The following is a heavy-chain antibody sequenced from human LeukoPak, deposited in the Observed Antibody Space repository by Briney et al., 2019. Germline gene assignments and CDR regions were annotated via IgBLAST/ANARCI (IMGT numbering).Heavy chain of an antibody. CDR3: ARGNTLSPFDY. D-gene: IGHD4-11*01. Sequence: GGSLRLSCTASGFTFGDYAMSWFRQAPGKGLEWVAVIWYDGSNKYYADSVKGRFTISRDNSKNTLYLQMNSLRAEDTAVYYCARGNTLSPFDYWGQGTLVTVSS. CDR1: GFTFGDYA. CDR2: IWYDGSNK. V-gene: IGHV3-33*01. J-gene: IGHJ4*02.